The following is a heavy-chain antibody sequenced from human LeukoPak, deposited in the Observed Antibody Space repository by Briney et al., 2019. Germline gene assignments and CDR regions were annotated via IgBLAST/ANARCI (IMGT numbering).Heavy chain of an antibody. CDR3: AREVVGSGSYYKDY. V-gene: IGHV1-18*01. CDR2: ISTYNDNT. Sequence: GASVKVSCKASGYTFTKYGISWVRQAPGQGLEWMGWISTYNDNTNYAQKFQGRVTMTTDTSTSTVYMELRSLGSDDTAVYYCAREVVGSGSYYKDYWGQGTLVTVSS. J-gene: IGHJ4*02. D-gene: IGHD3-10*01. CDR1: GYTFTKYG.